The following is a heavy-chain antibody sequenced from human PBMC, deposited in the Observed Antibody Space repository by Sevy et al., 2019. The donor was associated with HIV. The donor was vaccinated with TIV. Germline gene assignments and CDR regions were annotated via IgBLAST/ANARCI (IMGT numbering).Heavy chain of an antibody. CDR2: IYYDGVNK. CDR1: GFTVSSYG. V-gene: IGHV3-33*06. J-gene: IGHJ3*02. Sequence: GGSLRLSCAASGFTVSSYGMHWVRQAPGKGLEWVAVIYYDGVNKFYADSVKGRFTISRDNSKNTLYLQMNSLRAEDTAVYYCAKGYYYDSSGYWKDAFDIWGPGTIVTVSS. D-gene: IGHD3-22*01. CDR3: AKGYYYDSSGYWKDAFDI.